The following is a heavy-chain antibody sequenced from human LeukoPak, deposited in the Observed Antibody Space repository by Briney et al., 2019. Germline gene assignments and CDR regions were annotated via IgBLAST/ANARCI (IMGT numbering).Heavy chain of an antibody. V-gene: IGHV3-21*01. D-gene: IGHD5/OR15-5a*01. CDR2: ISTSSNYI. J-gene: IGHJ3*02. CDR1: GFTFSSYS. CDR3: AKYPSTTTAFDI. Sequence: PGGSLRLSCAASGFTFSSYSMNWVRQAPGKGLEWVSAISTSSNYIYYADSVKGRFSISRDNAKNSLYLQMNSLRAEDTAVYYCAKYPSTTTAFDIWGQGTMVTVSS.